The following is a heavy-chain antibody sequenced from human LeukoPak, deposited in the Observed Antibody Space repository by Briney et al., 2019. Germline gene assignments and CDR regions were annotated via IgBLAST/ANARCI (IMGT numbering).Heavy chain of an antibody. CDR1: GGSFSGYY. J-gene: IGHJ6*02. V-gene: IGHV4-34*01. Sequence: SETLSLTCAVYGGSFSGYYWSWIRQPPGKGLEWIGEINHSGSTNYNPSHKSRVTISVDTSKNQFSLKLSSVTAADTAVYYCARFRRYYDSSCYYYYYYGIDVWGQGTTVTVSS. CDR3: ARFRRYYDSSCYYYYYYGIDV. D-gene: IGHD3-22*01. CDR2: INHSGST.